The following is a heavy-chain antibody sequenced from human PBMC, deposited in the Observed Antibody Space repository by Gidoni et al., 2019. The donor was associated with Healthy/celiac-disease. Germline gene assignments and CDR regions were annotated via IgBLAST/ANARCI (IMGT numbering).Heavy chain of an antibody. CDR2: ISYDGSNK. CDR1: GFTFSRYG. J-gene: IGHJ6*02. V-gene: IGHV3-30*18. CDR3: AKDVYYYDSSGYYPYYYYYYGMDV. Sequence: QVQLVESGGGVVQPGRSLRLSCAASGFTFSRYGMHWVRQAPGKGLEWVAVISYDGSNKYYADSVKGRVTISRDNSKNTLYLQMNSLRAEDTAVYYCAKDVYYYDSSGYYPYYYYYYGMDVWGQGTTVTVSS. D-gene: IGHD3-22*01.